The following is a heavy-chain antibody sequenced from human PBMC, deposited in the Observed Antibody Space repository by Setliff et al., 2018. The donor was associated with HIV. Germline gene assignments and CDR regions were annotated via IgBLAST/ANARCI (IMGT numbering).Heavy chain of an antibody. CDR1: GGSTSSYY. Sequence: PSETLSLTCSVSGGSTSSYYWGWIRQPAGKGLEWIGRLHRSGNTINNPSLNSRVTMSVDTSKNHFSLNLHSVTAADTAVYYCARVGANANFDYWGQGTQVTVSS. D-gene: IGHD1-26*01. J-gene: IGHJ4*02. CDR3: ARVGANANFDY. V-gene: IGHV4-4*07. CDR2: LHRSGNT.